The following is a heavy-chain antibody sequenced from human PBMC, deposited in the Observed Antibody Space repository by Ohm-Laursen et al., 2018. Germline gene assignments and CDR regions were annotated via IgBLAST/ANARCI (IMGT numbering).Heavy chain of an antibody. CDR1: GFTFSPYG. D-gene: IGHD2-2*01. Sequence: SLRLPCTASGFTFSPYGMHWVRQAPGKGLEWVAVIWYDGSNKYYADSVKGRFTISRDNSKNTLYLQMNSLRAEDTAVFYCAKGTAYQLLSHNWVDSWGQGTLVTVSS. J-gene: IGHJ5*01. CDR2: IWYDGSNK. CDR3: AKGTAYQLLSHNWVDS. V-gene: IGHV3-33*06.